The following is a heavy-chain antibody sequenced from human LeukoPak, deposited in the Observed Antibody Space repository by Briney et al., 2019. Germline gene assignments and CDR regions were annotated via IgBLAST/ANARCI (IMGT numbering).Heavy chain of an antibody. V-gene: IGHV4-59*01. CDR1: GGSLRNYY. CDR2: IYYSGST. D-gene: IGHD6-19*01. CDR3: ARDSVYSSGWYSYWYFDL. J-gene: IGHJ2*01. Sequence: SETLSLTCTVSGGSLRNYYWSWIRQPPGKGLEWIGYIYYSGSTNYNPSLKSRVTISVDTSKNQFSLKLSSVTAADTAVYYCARDSVYSSGWYSYWYFDLWGRGTLVTVSS.